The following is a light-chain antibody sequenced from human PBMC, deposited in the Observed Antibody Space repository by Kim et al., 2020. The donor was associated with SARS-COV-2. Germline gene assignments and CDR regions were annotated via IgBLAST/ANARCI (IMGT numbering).Light chain of an antibody. Sequence: GHRVTISCSGSSSNIGINYVYWYQQLPGTAPKLLIYRNSQRPSGVPDRFSGSKSGTSASLAISGLRSEDEADYYCAAWDDSLSESLFGGGTQLTVL. V-gene: IGLV1-47*01. J-gene: IGLJ3*02. CDR3: AAWDDSLSESL. CDR2: RNS. CDR1: SSNIGINY.